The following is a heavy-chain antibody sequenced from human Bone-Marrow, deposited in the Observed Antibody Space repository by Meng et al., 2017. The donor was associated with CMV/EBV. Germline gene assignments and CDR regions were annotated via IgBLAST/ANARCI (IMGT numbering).Heavy chain of an antibody. CDR3: ARDSAPNAFDP. V-gene: IGHV3-74*01. CDR2: IDNDGGDI. J-gene: IGHJ5*02. CDR1: GSTMTNNW. D-gene: IGHD4/OR15-4a*01. Sequence: SGAASGSTMTNNWIHWVRQPPERGLVWLSRIDNDGGDIIYADSVKGRFSVSRDDAWKLIYVQMNALRDDDTAVCYCARDSAPNAFDPWGQGALVTVSS.